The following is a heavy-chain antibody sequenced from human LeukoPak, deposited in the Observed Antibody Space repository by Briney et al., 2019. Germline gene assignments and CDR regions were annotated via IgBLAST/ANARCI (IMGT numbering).Heavy chain of an antibody. CDR3: ASLERPPGYCTGGSCYSRFDP. Sequence: PSETLSLTFTVAGGSISSSSYYWGWIRQPPGKGLEWIGEIYHSGCTNYNPSLKSRVTISVDKSKNQFSLKLSSVTAADTAMYYCASLERPPGYCTGGSCYSRFDPWGQGTLVTVSS. V-gene: IGHV4-39*07. CDR1: GGSISSSSYY. CDR2: IYHSGCT. D-gene: IGHD2-15*01. J-gene: IGHJ5*02.